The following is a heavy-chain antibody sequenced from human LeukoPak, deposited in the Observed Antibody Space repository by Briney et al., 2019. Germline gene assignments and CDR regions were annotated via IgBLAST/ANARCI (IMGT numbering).Heavy chain of an antibody. J-gene: IGHJ4*02. CDR1: GYAVNMYW. CDR3: AIHNNYAFED. V-gene: IGHV5-51*01. Sequence: GESLKISCKGSGYAVNMYWIAWVRKTPGKGLEWMGIIYPGDSETRYSPSFQGQVTMSADKSIYTAYLQWSSLKASDTAMYYCAIHNNYAFEDLGQGTLVAVSS. CDR2: IYPGDSET. D-gene: IGHD5-18*01.